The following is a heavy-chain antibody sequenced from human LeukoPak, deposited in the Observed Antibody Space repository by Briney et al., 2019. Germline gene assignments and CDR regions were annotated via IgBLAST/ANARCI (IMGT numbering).Heavy chain of an antibody. CDR2: IKSDGSDK. D-gene: IGHD3-10*01. CDR3: ARDLTIHYYGSGKSTTN. J-gene: IGHJ4*02. Sequence: GGSLRLSCTASGFTFSSYWMSWVRQAPGKGLERVANIKSDGSDKYYVDSVKGRFTISRDNAKNSLYLQMNSLRADDTAVYHCARDLTIHYYGSGKSTTNWGQGTLVTVSS. CDR1: GFTFSSYW. V-gene: IGHV3-7*01.